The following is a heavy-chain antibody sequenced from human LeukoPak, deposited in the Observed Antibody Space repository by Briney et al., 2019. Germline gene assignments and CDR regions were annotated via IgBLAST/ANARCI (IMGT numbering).Heavy chain of an antibody. Sequence: PGGSLRLSCAASGFTFSNYGMHWVRQAPGKGLEWVAVISYDGSNKYYADSVKGRFTISRDNSKNTLYLQMNSLRAEDTAVYYCAKDACSGGSCYWAYYFDYWGQGTLVTVSS. V-gene: IGHV3-30*18. D-gene: IGHD2-15*01. CDR2: ISYDGSNK. CDR1: GFTFSNYG. J-gene: IGHJ4*02. CDR3: AKDACSGGSCYWAYYFDY.